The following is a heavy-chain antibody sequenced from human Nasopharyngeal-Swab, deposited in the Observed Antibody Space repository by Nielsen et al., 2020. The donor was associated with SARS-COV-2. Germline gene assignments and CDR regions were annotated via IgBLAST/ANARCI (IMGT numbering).Heavy chain of an antibody. J-gene: IGHJ2*01. CDR2: VYHSGST. CDR1: GGSIIDGGFY. Sequence: SETLSLTCSVSGGSIIDGGFYWNLIRQHPVRVLEWIGFVYHSGSTFHNPSLKSRLTLSIDTSKNHFSLNLRSVSAADSAVYFCARGSPTAPYYFDLWGRGTLVTVSS. CDR3: ARGSPTAPYYFDL. V-gene: IGHV4-31*03.